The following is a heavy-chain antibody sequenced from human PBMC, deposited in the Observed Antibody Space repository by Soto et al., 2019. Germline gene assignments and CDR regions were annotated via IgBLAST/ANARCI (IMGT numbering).Heavy chain of an antibody. CDR3: ASPKIAFYNWFDP. CDR1: GGSISSSSYY. J-gene: IGHJ5*02. CDR2: IYYSGST. Sequence: PSETLSRTCTVSGGSISSSSYYWGWIRQPPGKGLEWIGSIYYSGSTYYNPSLKSRVTIFVDTSKNQFSLKLSSMTAADTAVYYCASPKIAFYNWFDPWGQGTLVTVS. V-gene: IGHV4-39*01. D-gene: IGHD3-3*02.